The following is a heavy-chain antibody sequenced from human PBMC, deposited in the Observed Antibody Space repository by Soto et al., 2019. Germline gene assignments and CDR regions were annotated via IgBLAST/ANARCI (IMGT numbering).Heavy chain of an antibody. V-gene: IGHV1-8*01. J-gene: IGHJ4*02. CDR3: ARSVGGSNVNFDY. CDR2: MNPDSGNT. CDR1: GYTFTSYD. D-gene: IGHD3-10*01. Sequence: QVQLVQSGAEVRTPGASVKVSCKASGYTFTSYDINWVRQATGQGPEWMGWMNPDSGNTGYVQKFQGRVTMTRNTAISTAYMELSSLRSEDTAVCYWARSVGGSNVNFDYWGQGTLVTVSS.